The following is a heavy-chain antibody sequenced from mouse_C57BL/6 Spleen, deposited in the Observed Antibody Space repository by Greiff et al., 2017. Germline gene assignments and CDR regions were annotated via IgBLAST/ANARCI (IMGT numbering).Heavy chain of an antibody. CDR2: ISDGGSYT. V-gene: IGHV5-4*01. CDR1: GFTFSSYA. CDR3: ARDPAWFAY. J-gene: IGHJ3*01. Sequence: EVMLVESGGGLVKPGGSLKLSCAAPGFTFSSYAMSWVRQTPEKRLEWVATISDGGSYTYYPDNVKGRFTISRDNAKNNLYLQMSHLKSEDTAMYYCARDPAWFAYWGQGTLVTVSA.